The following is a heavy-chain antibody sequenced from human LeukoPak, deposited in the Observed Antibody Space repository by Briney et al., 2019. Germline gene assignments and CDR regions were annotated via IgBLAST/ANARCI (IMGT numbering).Heavy chain of an antibody. V-gene: IGHV4-34*01. Sequence: SETLSLTCAVYGGSFSGYYWSWIRQPPGKGLEWIGEINHSGSTNYNPSLKSRVTISVDTSKNQFSLKLSSVTAADTAVYYCARGWVFDYWGQGTLVTVSS. CDR1: GGSFSGYY. D-gene: IGHD7-27*01. J-gene: IGHJ4*02. CDR3: ARGWVFDY. CDR2: INHSGST.